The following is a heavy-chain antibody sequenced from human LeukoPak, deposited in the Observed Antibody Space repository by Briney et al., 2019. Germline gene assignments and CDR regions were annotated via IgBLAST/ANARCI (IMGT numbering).Heavy chain of an antibody. D-gene: IGHD6-19*01. J-gene: IGHJ4*02. V-gene: IGHV3-30*02. CDR1: GFTFSSYG. CDR2: IRYDGSNK. CDR3: AKSQGAVAGRGYFDY. Sequence: GGSLRLSCAASGFTFSSYGMHWVRQAPGKGLEGVAFIRYDGSNKYYADSVKGRFTISRDNSKNTLYLQMNSLRAEDTAVYYCAKSQGAVAGRGYFDYWGQGTLVTVSS.